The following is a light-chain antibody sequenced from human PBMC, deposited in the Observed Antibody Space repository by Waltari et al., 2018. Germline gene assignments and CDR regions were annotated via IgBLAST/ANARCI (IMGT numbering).Light chain of an antibody. CDR2: RED. CDR3: AAWDDGLFVV. J-gene: IGLJ2*01. V-gene: IGLV1-44*01. CDR1: ASNVGRNT. Sequence: QSVLTQPPSVSGTPGPRVTISCSGSASNVGRNTANWLQHRPGAAPKLLIHREDQRPSGVPDRFSGFKSGTSAFLAISGLQSEDDGDYHCAAWDDGLFVVFGGGTKLTVL.